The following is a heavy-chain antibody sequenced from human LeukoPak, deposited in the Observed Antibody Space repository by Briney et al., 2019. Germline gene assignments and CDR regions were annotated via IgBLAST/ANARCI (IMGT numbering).Heavy chain of an antibody. V-gene: IGHV5-51*01. D-gene: IGHD2-15*01. CDR3: ARRRSCSGGSCYEDFDY. CDR2: IYPGDSDT. J-gene: IGHJ4*02. Sequence: GESLKISCKGSGYSFTSYWVGWVRQMPGKGLEWMGIIYPGDSDTRYNPSFRGQVTISADKSISTAYPQWSSLKASDTAVYYCARRRSCSGGSCYEDFDYWGQGTLVTVSS. CDR1: GYSFTSYW.